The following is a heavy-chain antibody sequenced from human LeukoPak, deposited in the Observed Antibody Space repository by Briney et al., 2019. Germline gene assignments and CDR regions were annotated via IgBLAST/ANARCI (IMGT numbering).Heavy chain of an antibody. CDR1: GGSISSGGYY. V-gene: IGHV4-31*03. CDR3: ARDGANCSGGTCYTHYFDY. D-gene: IGHD2-15*01. Sequence: SETPSLTCTVSGGSISSGGYYWSWIRQHPGTGLEWIGYIYYSGNTYFNPSLKSRVTISVDTSKNQFSLKLSSVTAADTAVYYCARDGANCSGGTCYTHYFDYWGQGTLVTVSS. CDR2: IYYSGNT. J-gene: IGHJ4*02.